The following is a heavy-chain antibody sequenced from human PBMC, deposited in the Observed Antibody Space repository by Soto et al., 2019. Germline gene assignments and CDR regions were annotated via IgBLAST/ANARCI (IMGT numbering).Heavy chain of an antibody. CDR3: ARVSDIVVVVAATHTKPDAFDI. CDR1: GFPFSSYS. D-gene: IGHD2-15*01. Sequence: PGGSLRLSCAASGFPFSSYSMNWVRQAPGKGLEWVSYISSSSSTIYYADSVKGRFTISRDNAKNSLYLQMNSLRAEDTAVYYCARVSDIVVVVAATHTKPDAFDIWGQGTMVTVSS. J-gene: IGHJ3*02. CDR2: ISSSSSTI. V-gene: IGHV3-48*01.